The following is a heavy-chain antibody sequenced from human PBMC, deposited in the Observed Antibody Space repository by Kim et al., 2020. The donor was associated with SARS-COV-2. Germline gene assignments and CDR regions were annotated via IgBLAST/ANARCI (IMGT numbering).Heavy chain of an antibody. CDR2: MGGSGVT. CDR1: GFSFNTYA. J-gene: IGHJ6*02. D-gene: IGHD1-20*01. CDR3: ARFNWKVKRRWPQAGYFYYGMDV. Sequence: GGSLRLSCSASGFSFNTYAMSWVRQAPGKGLEWVASMGGSGVTDHAESVQGRFTISRDNSKNTLYLQMSSLRADDSAVYHCARFNWKVKRRWPQAGYFYYGMDVWGQGTTVTVSS. V-gene: IGHV3-23*01.